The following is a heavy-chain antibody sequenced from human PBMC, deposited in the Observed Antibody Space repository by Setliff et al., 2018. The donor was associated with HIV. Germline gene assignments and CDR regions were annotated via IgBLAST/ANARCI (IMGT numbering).Heavy chain of an antibody. V-gene: IGHV1-46*01. D-gene: IGHD4-17*01. CDR2: INPSGGGT. CDR3: ARGDYDRGYFDY. J-gene: IGHJ4*02. Sequence: ASVKVSCKPSGYTFTTYGLSWVRQAPGQGLEWMGIINPSGGGTTYAQTFQDRVTMSRDTSTSTVYMELSSLRSEDTAVYYCARGDYDRGYFDYWGQGTLVTVSS. CDR1: GYTFTTYG.